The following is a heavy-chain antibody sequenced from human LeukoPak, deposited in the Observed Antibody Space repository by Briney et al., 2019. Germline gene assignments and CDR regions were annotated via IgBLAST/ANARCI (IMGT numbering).Heavy chain of an antibody. CDR3: ARHELYGSRVEYSHH. CDR2: IYYSGRT. D-gene: IGHD1-26*01. CDR1: GGSISSSSHY. Sequence: PSETLSLTCAASGGSISSSSHYRGWIRQPPGKGLEWIGSIYYSGRTYYNPSLKSRVTISVDTSKNQCSLKLSSVTTADTAVYYCARHELYGSRVEYSHHWGQGTLVTVSS. V-gene: IGHV4-39*01. J-gene: IGHJ1*01.